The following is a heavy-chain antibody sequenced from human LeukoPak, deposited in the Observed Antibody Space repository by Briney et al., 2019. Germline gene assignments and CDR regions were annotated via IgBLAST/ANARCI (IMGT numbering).Heavy chain of an antibody. J-gene: IGHJ5*02. CDR2: INNSGST. Sequence: SETLSLTCAVYGGSFSGYYWSWIRQPPGKGREWIGEINNSGSTNSNPSLKSRVTISVDTSKNQFSVKLSSVTAADTAVYYCARDRRVGWFDPWGQGTLVTVSS. CDR3: ARDRRVGWFDP. V-gene: IGHV4-34*01. CDR1: GGSFSGYY.